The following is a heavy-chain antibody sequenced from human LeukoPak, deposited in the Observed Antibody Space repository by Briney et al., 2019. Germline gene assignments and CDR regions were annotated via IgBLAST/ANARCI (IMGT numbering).Heavy chain of an antibody. Sequence: SETLSLTCSVYCGSIIGSSHSWGWIRQPPGKGLEWTGSIYYTGSTYYNPSLKSRVTISVDTTKNQFSLKLSSVTAADTACYYCAQSLGSSNWIGNWFDPWGQGTLVTVSS. CDR2: IYYTGST. J-gene: IGHJ5*02. CDR1: CGSIIGSSHS. D-gene: IGHD6-13*01. V-gene: IGHV4-39*01. CDR3: AQSLGSSNWIGNWFDP.